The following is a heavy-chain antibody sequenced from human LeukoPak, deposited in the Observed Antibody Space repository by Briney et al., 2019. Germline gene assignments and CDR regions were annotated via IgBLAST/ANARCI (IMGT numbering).Heavy chain of an antibody. V-gene: IGHV3-30*02. Sequence: GVSLRLSCGASGFTFSSSAMHWVRHGPGKGLEWVAYIANHGNNKCYADSVKGRFTISRDNSKGSLYLQMNSLRADDTAVYYCAKDGSWSCTDWGQGTLVRVSS. D-gene: IGHD2-8*02. CDR1: GFTFSSSA. CDR3: AKDGSWSCTD. J-gene: IGHJ4*02. CDR2: IANHGNNK.